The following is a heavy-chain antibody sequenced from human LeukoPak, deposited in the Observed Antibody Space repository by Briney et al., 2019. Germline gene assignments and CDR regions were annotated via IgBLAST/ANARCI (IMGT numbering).Heavy chain of an antibody. CDR1: GGTFSSYA. D-gene: IGHD5-18*01. V-gene: IGHV1-69*13. J-gene: IGHJ4*02. CDR2: IIPIFGTA. CDR3: ARDLEGYSYGYGY. Sequence: ASVKVSCKASGGTFSSYAIGWVRQAPGQGLEWMGGIIPIFGTANYAQKFQGRVTITADESTSTAYMELRTLTSEGTAVYYCARDLEGYSYGYGYWDQGTLVTVSS.